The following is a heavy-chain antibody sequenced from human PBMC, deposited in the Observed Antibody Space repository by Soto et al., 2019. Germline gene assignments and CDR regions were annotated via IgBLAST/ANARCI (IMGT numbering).Heavy chain of an antibody. J-gene: IGHJ5*02. CDR2: INHSGST. D-gene: IGHD2-2*01. V-gene: IGHV4-34*01. Sequence: PSVTLSLTCAVCGGSFSGYYWSWIRQPPGKGLEWIGEINHSGSTNYNPSLKSRVTISVDTSKNQFSLKLSSVTAADTAVYYCARHSLIVVVPAAIGRAARTNWFDPWGQGTLVTVSS. CDR3: ARHSLIVVVPAAIGRAARTNWFDP. CDR1: GGSFSGYY.